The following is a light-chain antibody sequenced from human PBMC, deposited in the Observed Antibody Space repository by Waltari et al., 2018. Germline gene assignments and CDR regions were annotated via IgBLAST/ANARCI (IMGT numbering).Light chain of an antibody. CDR3: QQLRSYPRIT. CDR2: AAS. V-gene: IGKV1-9*01. Sequence: IQLTQSPSSLSASVGDSVTITCRASKAISIYLAWYQQKPGEAPNLLIYAASTLQSGVPSRFIGSGSGTEFTLTISSLQPEDFATYYCQQLRSYPRITFGQGTRLDI. CDR1: KAISIY. J-gene: IGKJ5*01.